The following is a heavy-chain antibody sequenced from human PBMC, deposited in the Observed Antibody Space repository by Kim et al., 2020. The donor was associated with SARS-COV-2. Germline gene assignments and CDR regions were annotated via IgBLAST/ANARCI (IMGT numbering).Heavy chain of an antibody. CDR2: ISYDGSNK. D-gene: IGHD3-22*01. CDR1: GFTFSSSA. CDR3: AGGRPLITMIVVVTRYVYDSFDL. J-gene: IGHJ3*01. V-gene: IGHV3-30-3*01. Sequence: GGSLRLSCAASGFTFSSSAMHWVRQAPGKGLEWVAVISYDGSNKYYEDSVKGRVTISRDNSKNTLYLQINSLRAEDTAVYYCAGGRPLITMIVVVTRYVYDSFDLWR.